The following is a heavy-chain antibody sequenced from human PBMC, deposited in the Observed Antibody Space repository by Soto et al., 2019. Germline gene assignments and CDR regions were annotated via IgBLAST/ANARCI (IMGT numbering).Heavy chain of an antibody. V-gene: IGHV4-39*01. J-gene: IGHJ4*02. D-gene: IGHD1-1*01. Sequence: QVQLQQSGPGLLKPSETLSLTCTVSGGYISSPSYNWGWVRQPPGKGPDWIGSFFYGGRTHYSPSLESRLSISVDTARSQVSLILTSVTASDTAVYYCATVASTHFDSWGQGALVVVSS. CDR3: ATVASTHFDS. CDR1: GGYISSPSYN. CDR2: FFYGGRT.